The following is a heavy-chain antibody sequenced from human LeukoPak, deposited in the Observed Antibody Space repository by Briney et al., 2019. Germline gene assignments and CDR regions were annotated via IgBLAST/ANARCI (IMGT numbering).Heavy chain of an antibody. CDR1: GFTFSSYD. D-gene: IGHD2-15*01. V-gene: IGHV3-13*01. CDR2: IGTAGDT. Sequence: GGSLRLSCAASGFTFSSYDMHWVRQATGKGLEWVSAIGTAGDTYYPGSVKGRFTISRENAKNSLYLQMNSLRAGDTAVYYCARGGRSGGSCRYYYYYGMDVWGQGTTVTVSS. CDR3: ARGGRSGGSCRYYYYYGMDV. J-gene: IGHJ6*02.